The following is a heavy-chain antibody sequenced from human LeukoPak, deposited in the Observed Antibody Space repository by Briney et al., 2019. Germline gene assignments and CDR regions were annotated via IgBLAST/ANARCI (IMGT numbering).Heavy chain of an antibody. J-gene: IGHJ6*03. V-gene: IGHV3-21*01. CDR2: ITSGSSYI. Sequence: GGSLTLSCAASGFTITTYAMGGVRQAPGKSLEWVSSITSGSSYIYYADSVKGRFTISRDNAKSSLYLQMDRLRAEDTAVYYCARDPYSGNYGAYYYYYMDVWGKGTTVTISS. CDR3: ARDPYSGNYGAYYYYYMDV. D-gene: IGHD1-26*01. CDR1: GFTITTYA.